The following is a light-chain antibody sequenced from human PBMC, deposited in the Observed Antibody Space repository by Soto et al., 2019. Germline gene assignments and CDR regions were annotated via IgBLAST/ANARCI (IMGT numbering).Light chain of an antibody. Sequence: QLVLTQPPSVSGAPGQRVTISCTGSSSNIGAGYDVHWYQQLPGTAPKLLIYGNSNRPSGVPDRFSGCKSGPSASLAITGLQAEDEADYYCQSYDSSLFVVFGGGTKLTVL. J-gene: IGLJ2*01. CDR2: GNS. CDR3: QSYDSSLFVV. CDR1: SSNIGAGYD. V-gene: IGLV1-40*01.